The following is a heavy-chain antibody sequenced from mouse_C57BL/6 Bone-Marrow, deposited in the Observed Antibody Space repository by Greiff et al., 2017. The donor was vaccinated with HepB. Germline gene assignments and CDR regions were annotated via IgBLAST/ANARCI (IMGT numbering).Heavy chain of an antibody. D-gene: IGHD1-1*01. CDR1: GFPITSGYY. V-gene: IGHV12-3*01. CDR2: ITHSGET. CDR3: AGALYYGSTFDV. J-gene: IGHJ1*03. Sequence: VKLQESGPGLVKPSQSLFLTCSITGFPITSGYYWIWIRQSPGKPLEWMGYITHSGETFYNPSLQSPISITRETSKNQFFLQLNSVTTEDTAMYYCAGALYYGSTFDVWGTGTTVTVSS.